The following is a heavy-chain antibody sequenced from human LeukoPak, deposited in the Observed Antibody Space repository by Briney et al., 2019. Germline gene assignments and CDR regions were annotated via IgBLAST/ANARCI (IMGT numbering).Heavy chain of an antibody. Sequence: SETLSLTCTVSGGSTSSSNYYWGWIRQPPGKGLEWIGSIYFSGSTYYSPSLKSRATLSIDTSKNQFSLKLTSVTAADTAVCYCARGGAHCGGDCYYDYWGQGTLVTVSS. D-gene: IGHD2-21*02. V-gene: IGHV4-39*01. CDR1: GGSTSSSNYY. CDR3: ARGGAHCGGDCYYDY. J-gene: IGHJ4*02. CDR2: IYFSGST.